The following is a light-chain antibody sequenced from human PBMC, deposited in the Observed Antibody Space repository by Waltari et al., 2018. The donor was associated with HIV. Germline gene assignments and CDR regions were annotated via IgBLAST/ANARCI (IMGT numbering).Light chain of an antibody. CDR1: SSNIGSNI. CDR3: AAWDDSLNGM. Sequence: QSVLTQPPSVSGTPGQNVTISCSGSSSNIGSNIVNWYQQLPGAAPNLLIYTNYQRPSGVPDRFSGSKSGTSASLAISGLQSADEADYYCAAWDDSLNGMFGGGTKLTVL. CDR2: TNY. J-gene: IGLJ3*02. V-gene: IGLV1-44*01.